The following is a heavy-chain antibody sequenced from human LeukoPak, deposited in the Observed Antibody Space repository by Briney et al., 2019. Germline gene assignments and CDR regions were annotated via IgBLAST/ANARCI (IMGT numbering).Heavy chain of an antibody. V-gene: IGHV4-59*01. Sequence: SETLSLTCTVSGGSISDYYWSWIRQPPGKGVEWIGYIYYNGNTGYNPSLKSRVTISVDTSKNQFSLKLSSVTAADTAVYYCARAPPTYYYDSSGYWVLYYFDYWGQGTLVTVSS. D-gene: IGHD3-22*01. J-gene: IGHJ4*02. CDR2: IYYNGNT. CDR1: GGSISDYY. CDR3: ARAPPTYYYDSSGYWVLYYFDY.